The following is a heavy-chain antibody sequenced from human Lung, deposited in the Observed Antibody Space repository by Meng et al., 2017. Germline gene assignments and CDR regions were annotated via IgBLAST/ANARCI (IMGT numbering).Heavy chain of an antibody. J-gene: IGHJ4*02. Sequence: QAQLQQWGAGQLRPSGTLSLTFVVSGGSFSDYYWSWIRQPPGKGLEWIGEINHSGSTNYNPSLESRATISVDTSQNNLSLKLSSVTAADSAVYYCARGPTTMAHDFDYWGQGTLVTVSS. D-gene: IGHD4-11*01. CDR2: INHSGST. V-gene: IGHV4-34*01. CDR3: ARGPTTMAHDFDY. CDR1: GGSFSDYY.